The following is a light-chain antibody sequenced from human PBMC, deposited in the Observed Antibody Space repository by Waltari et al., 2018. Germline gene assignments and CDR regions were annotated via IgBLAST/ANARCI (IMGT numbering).Light chain of an antibody. CDR2: EDD. V-gene: IGLV6-57*04. CDR1: SGNIASNY. J-gene: IGLJ3*02. Sequence: NFMLTQPHSVSGSPGKTVTISCTRSSGNIASNYVQWYQQRPGRAPTTVIFEDDQRPPGFPDRSSGSIDRSSNSASLSISGLKTEDEADYYCQSYDSNIQGVFGGGTKLTVL. CDR3: QSYDSNIQGV.